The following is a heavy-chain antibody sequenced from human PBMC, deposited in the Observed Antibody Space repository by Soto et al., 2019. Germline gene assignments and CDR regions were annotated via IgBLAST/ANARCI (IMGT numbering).Heavy chain of an antibody. Sequence: SVKVSCKASGGTFSSYAISWVRQAPGQGLEWMGGIIPIFGTANYAQKFQGRVTITADESTSTAYMELSSLRSEDTAVFYCARVDSRYSSSWYPYYGMDVWGQGTTVTVSS. J-gene: IGHJ6*02. CDR3: ARVDSRYSSSWYPYYGMDV. CDR2: IIPIFGTA. D-gene: IGHD6-13*01. CDR1: GGTFSSYA. V-gene: IGHV1-69*13.